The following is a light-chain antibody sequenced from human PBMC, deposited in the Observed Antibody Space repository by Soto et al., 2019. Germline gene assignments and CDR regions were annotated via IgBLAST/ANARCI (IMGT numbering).Light chain of an antibody. CDR2: AAS. J-gene: IGKJ1*01. Sequence: DIQMTQSPSSLPASVGDRVTITCRASLRIRNDLGWYQHKPGKAPKRLIYAASSLQSGVPSRFSGSGSGTEFTLTISSLQPEDFATYFCLQHDSYPWTFGQGTKVDI. V-gene: IGKV1-17*01. CDR3: LQHDSYPWT. CDR1: LRIRND.